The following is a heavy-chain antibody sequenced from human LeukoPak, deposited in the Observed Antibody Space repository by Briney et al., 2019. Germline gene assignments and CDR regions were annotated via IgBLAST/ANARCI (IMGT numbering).Heavy chain of an antibody. CDR3: ARGGLESHSSSWYYYYMDV. J-gene: IGHJ6*03. Sequence: PSETLSLTCTVSGYSISSGFYWGWIRQPPGKGLEWIGSIYSSGSTYYNPSLKSRVTISVDTSKNQVSLKLKSVTAADTAVYYCARGGLESHSSSWYYYYMDVWGKGTTVTVSS. CDR2: IYSSGST. D-gene: IGHD6-13*01. V-gene: IGHV4-38-2*02. CDR1: GYSISSGFY.